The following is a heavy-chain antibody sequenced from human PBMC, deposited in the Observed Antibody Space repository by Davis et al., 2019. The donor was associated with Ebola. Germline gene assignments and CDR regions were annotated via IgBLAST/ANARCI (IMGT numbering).Heavy chain of an antibody. V-gene: IGHV3-74*01. CDR3: ARAKNLYYFDY. CDR1: GFTFSSYW. CDR2: MNGDGSYI. Sequence: GESLKISCAASGFTFSSYWMHWVRQVPGKGLVWVSRMNGDGSYINYADSVKGRFTISRDNAKNTLYLQMNSLSAEDTALYYCARAKNLYYFDYWGQGTLVTVSS. J-gene: IGHJ4*02.